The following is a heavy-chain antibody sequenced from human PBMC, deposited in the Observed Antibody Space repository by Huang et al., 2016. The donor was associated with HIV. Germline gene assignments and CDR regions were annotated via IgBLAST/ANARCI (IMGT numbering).Heavy chain of an antibody. D-gene: IGHD3-16*01. CDR1: GGPLSGHD. CDR2: GNHWGSA. V-gene: IGHV4-34*01. Sequence: QVRLHQWGTGLVRPSETLSLTCAVYGGPLSGHDWSWVLLPPGGALEWLGEGNHWGSANYTPSLKSRLSMSIDTSKKQFSLKLGSVTAADTALYYCARSLMGEDPFDIWGQGTLVTVSS. J-gene: IGHJ3*02. CDR3: ARSLMGEDPFDI.